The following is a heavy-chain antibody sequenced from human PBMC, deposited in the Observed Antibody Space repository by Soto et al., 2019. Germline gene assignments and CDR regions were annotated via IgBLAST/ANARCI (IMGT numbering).Heavy chain of an antibody. CDR3: ARGGSPANYYYYMDV. CDR1: GYTFTSYY. D-gene: IGHD3-16*01. V-gene: IGHV1-46*03. J-gene: IGHJ6*03. CDR2: INPSGGST. Sequence: ASVKVSCKASGYTFTSYYMHWVRQAPGQGLEWMGIINPSGGSTSYAQKFQGRVTMTRDTSTSTVYMELSSLRSEDTAVYYCARGGSPANYYYYMDVWGKGTTVTVSS.